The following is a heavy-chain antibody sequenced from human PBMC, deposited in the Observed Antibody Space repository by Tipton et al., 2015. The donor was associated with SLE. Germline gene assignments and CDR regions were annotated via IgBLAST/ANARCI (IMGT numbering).Heavy chain of an antibody. V-gene: IGHV4-31*03. D-gene: IGHD2-21*01. CDR3: AREVITITDSDAFDI. CDR2: IYYSGSA. CDR1: GGSISSNNFF. Sequence: TLSLTCTVSGGSISSNNFFWSWLRQHPGKGLEWIGYIYYSGSAFYNPSLKSRVTMSVDTSKNQFFMRLSSATAADTAVYYCAREVITITDSDAFDIWGQGKMVTVSS. J-gene: IGHJ3*02.